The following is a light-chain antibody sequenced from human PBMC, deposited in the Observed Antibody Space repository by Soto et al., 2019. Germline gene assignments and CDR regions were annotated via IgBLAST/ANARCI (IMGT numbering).Light chain of an antibody. CDR2: GTC. Sequence: DIGLSHTPRSLTLSLGDRATLSFRATQTVSYNYLAWYQQKPGQAPRLLIYGTCNRATGIPDRFSGSGSGTDFTLTISSLEPEDFAIYYCQQRDYWPVTFGQGTRLEI. J-gene: IGKJ5*01. CDR1: QTVSYNY. V-gene: IGKV3D-20*02. CDR3: QQRDYWPVT.